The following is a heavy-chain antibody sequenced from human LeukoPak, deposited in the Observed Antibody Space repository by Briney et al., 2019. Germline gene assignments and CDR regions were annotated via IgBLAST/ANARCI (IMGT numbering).Heavy chain of an antibody. D-gene: IGHD4-17*01. CDR2: ISAYNGNT. CDR3: AKNYGDAINSFFDP. J-gene: IGHJ5*02. CDR1: GYTFTSYG. V-gene: IGHV1-18*01. Sequence: ASVKVSCKASGYTFTSYGISWVRQAPGQGLEWMGWISAYNGNTNYAQKLQGRVTMTTDTSTSTAYMELRSLRSDDTAVYYCAKNYGDAINSFFDPWSQGTLVTVSS.